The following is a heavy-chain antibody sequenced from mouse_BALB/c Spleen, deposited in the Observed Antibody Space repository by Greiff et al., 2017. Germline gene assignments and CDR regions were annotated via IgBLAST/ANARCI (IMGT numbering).Heavy chain of an antibody. CDR2: ISSGGSYT. CDR3: ARGFDGYYDY. J-gene: IGHJ2*01. D-gene: IGHD2-3*01. CDR1: GFTFSSYA. Sequence: DVHLVESGGGLVKPGGSLKLSCAASGFTFSSYAMSWVRQSPEKRLEWVAEISSGGSYTYYPDTVTGRFTISRDNAKNTLYLEMSSLRSEDTAMYYCARGFDGYYDYWGQGTTLTVSS. V-gene: IGHV5-9-4*01.